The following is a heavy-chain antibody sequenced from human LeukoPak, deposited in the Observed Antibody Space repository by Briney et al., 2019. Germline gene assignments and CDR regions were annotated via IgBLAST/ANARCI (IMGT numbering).Heavy chain of an antibody. CDR3: AKEAFIAAASGVVDY. CDR1: GFTFSSYA. V-gene: IGHV3-30-3*01. Sequence: PGGSLRLSCAASGFTFSSYAMHWVRQAPGKGLEWVAVISYDGSNKYYADSVKGRFTISRDNSKNTLYLQMNSLRAEDTAVYYCAKEAFIAAASGVVDYWGQGTLVTVSS. J-gene: IGHJ4*02. D-gene: IGHD6-13*01. CDR2: ISYDGSNK.